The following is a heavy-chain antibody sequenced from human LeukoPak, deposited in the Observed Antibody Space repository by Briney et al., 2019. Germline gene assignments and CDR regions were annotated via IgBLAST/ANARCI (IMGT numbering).Heavy chain of an antibody. CDR1: GFTFSDYV. J-gene: IGHJ4*02. Sequence: GGSLRLSCAASGFTFSDYVMTWVRQAPGKGLEWVSAISGSGGVTYYADSVKGRFTVSRDNSKSTVLLQMNSLYYCASCRGACYQKLEYWGQGTLVSVSS. V-gene: IGHV3-23*01. D-gene: IGHD2-21*02. CDR2: ISGSGGVT. CDR3: YQKLEY.